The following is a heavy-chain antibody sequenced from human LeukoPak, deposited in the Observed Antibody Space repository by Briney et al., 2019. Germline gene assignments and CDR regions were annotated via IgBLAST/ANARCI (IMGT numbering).Heavy chain of an antibody. D-gene: IGHD2-8*02. CDR3: AGHHPRNTVDF. Sequence: SETLPLTCIVSGGSISSYYWSWIRQPPGKGLEWIAYISDIGSINYNPSLKSRVTISLDTSKNQFSLKLSSVTAADTAVYYCAGHHPRNTVDFWGQGTLVTVSS. V-gene: IGHV4-59*08. J-gene: IGHJ4*02. CDR1: GGSISSYY. CDR2: ISDIGSI.